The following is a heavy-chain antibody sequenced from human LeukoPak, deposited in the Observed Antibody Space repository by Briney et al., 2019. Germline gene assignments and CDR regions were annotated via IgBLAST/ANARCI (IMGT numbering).Heavy chain of an antibody. V-gene: IGHV3-33*01. CDR1: GFTFSSYG. CDR2: IWYDGSKT. J-gene: IGHJ4*02. D-gene: IGHD6-6*01. CDR3: ATGRRSSSDADEFYFDY. Sequence: GRSLRLSCAASGFTFSSYGMHWVRQAPGKGLEWVAIIWYDGSKTYYADSVKGRFTISRDNAKNTLYLQMNSLRAEDTAVYYCATGRRSSSDADEFYFDYWGQGTLVTVSS.